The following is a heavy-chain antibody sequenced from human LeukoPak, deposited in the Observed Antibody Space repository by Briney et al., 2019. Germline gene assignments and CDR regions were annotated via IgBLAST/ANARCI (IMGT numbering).Heavy chain of an antibody. CDR1: GFTFTRYW. CDR3: ARRAGSYSHSYDY. J-gene: IGHJ4*02. D-gene: IGHD2-15*01. V-gene: IGHV3-23*01. CDR2: ISGSGGST. Sequence: GGSLRLSCAASGFTFTRYWMSWVRQAPGKGLEWVSAISGSGGSTYYADSVKGRFTISRDNAKNSLYLQMNSLRAEDTAVYYCARRAGSYSHSYDYWGQGTLVTVSS.